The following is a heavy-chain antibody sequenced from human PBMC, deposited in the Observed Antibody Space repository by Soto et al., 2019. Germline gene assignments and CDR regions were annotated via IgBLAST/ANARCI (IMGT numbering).Heavy chain of an antibody. D-gene: IGHD5-12*01. J-gene: IGHJ6*02. CDR1: GGSISSGDYY. CDR3: AREGYVDIPILSTNALDV. Sequence: VQLQESGPGLVKPSQTLSLTCTVSGGSISSGDYYWSWIRQPPGKGLEWIGYIYYSGNTYYNPSLKSRLTISVDRSKNQFSLKLSSVTAADTAVYYCAREGYVDIPILSTNALDVWGQGTTVTVSS. V-gene: IGHV4-30-4*01. CDR2: IYYSGNT.